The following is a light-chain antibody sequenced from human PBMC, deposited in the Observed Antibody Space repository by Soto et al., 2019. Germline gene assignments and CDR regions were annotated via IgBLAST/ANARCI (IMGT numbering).Light chain of an antibody. Sequence: QSALTQPPFASGSPGQSVTISCTGTSSDVGGYNYVSWYQQHPGKAPKLMIYEVSKRPSGVPDRFSGSKSGNTASLTVSGLQADDEADYYCSSYGGSNTFGVFGTGTKLTVL. CDR1: SSDVGGYNY. CDR3: SSYGGSNTFGV. CDR2: EVS. J-gene: IGLJ1*01. V-gene: IGLV2-8*01.